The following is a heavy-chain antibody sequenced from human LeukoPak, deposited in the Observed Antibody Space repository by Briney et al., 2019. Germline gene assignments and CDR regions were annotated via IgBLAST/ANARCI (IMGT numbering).Heavy chain of an antibody. CDR3: ARDCSGGSCYSPSWWFDP. CDR1: GGSISSYY. CDR2: IYTTGST. J-gene: IGHJ5*02. D-gene: IGHD2-15*01. Sequence: PSETLSLTCTVSGGSISSYYWSWIRQPAGKGLEWIGRIYTTGSTNYNPSLKSRVTMSVDTSKNQFSLTLSSVTAADTAVYYCARDCSGGSCYSPSWWFDPWGQGTLVTVSS. V-gene: IGHV4-4*07.